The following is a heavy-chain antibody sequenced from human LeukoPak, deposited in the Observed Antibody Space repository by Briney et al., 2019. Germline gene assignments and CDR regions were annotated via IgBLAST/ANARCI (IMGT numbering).Heavy chain of an antibody. J-gene: IGHJ4*02. Sequence: PGGSLRLSCAASGFTFDDYTMHWVRQAPGKGLEWVSLISWDGGSTYYADSVKGRFTISRDNSKNSLYLQMNSLRTEDTALYYCAKDMRYSSSWFPDVTGFDYWGQGTLVTVSS. CDR3: AKDMRYSSSWFPDVTGFDY. CDR1: GFTFDDYT. CDR2: ISWDGGST. V-gene: IGHV3-43*01. D-gene: IGHD6-13*01.